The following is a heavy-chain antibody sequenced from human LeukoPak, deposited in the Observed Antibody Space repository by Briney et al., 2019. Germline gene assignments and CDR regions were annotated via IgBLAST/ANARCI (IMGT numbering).Heavy chain of an antibody. CDR2: INPTSGGT. J-gene: IGHJ4*02. CDR1: GYTFTGYY. CDR3: ASGHGTSYNYDTSGYYSDY. D-gene: IGHD3-22*01. Sequence: ASVKVSCKASGYTFTGYYIHWVRQAPGQGLEWMGWINPTSGGTNSAQNFQGRVTMTRDTSISTAYMELSRLRSDDTAVYYCASGHGTSYNYDTSGYYSDYWGQGTLVTVSS. V-gene: IGHV1-2*02.